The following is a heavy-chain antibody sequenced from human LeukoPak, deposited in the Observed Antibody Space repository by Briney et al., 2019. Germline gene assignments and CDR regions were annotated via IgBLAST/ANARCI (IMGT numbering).Heavy chain of an antibody. CDR1: GYTFTSYG. D-gene: IGHD3-9*01. V-gene: IGHV1-69*13. Sequence: GASVKVSCKASGYTFTSYGISWVRQAPGQGLEWMGGIIPIFGTANYAQKFQGRVTITADESTSTAYMELSSLRSEDTAVYYCARGLYYDILTGYYESFDYWGQGTLVTVSS. CDR3: ARGLYYDILTGYYESFDY. J-gene: IGHJ4*02. CDR2: IIPIFGTA.